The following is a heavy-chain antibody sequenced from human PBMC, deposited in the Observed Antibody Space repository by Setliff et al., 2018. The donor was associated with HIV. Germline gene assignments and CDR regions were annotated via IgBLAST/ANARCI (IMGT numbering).Heavy chain of an antibody. J-gene: IGHJ2*01. Sequence: SQTLSLTCSVSGDSFSIHYWNWIRQPAGKGLEWIGRIYSSGATSYNPSLRSRVTMSVDTSKNQLSLTLDSMTAADTAVYYCAKDRGYYFDLWGRGILVTVSS. CDR2: IYSSGAT. CDR1: GDSFSIHY. D-gene: IGHD3-10*01. CDR3: AKDRGYYFDL. V-gene: IGHV4-4*07.